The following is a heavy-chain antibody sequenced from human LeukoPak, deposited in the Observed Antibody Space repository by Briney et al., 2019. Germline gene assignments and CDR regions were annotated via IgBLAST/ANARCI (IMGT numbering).Heavy chain of an antibody. Sequence: SETLSLTCTVSGDSISSGYYWGWIRQPPGKGLEWIASVYHSGSTNYNPSLKSRVTISVDTSKNQFSLKLSSVTAADTAVYYCARGRAISIFGVVTVDAFDIWGQGTMVTVSS. CDR3: ARGRAISIFGVVTVDAFDI. V-gene: IGHV4-38-2*02. J-gene: IGHJ3*02. CDR1: GDSISSGYY. CDR2: VYHSGST. D-gene: IGHD3-3*01.